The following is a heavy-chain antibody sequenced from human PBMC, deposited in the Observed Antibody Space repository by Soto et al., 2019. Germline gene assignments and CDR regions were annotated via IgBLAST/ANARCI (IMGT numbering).Heavy chain of an antibody. D-gene: IGHD3-3*01. CDR3: ARSGSGYYTLYYYYGMDV. Sequence: PRGSLRLSCAASGFPFSMFAMIWVRQAPGKGLEWVSSISGSIGRVYYADSVKGRFTISRDNSKKTVYLELRSLRSDDTAVYYCARSGSGYYTLYYYYGMDVWGQGTTVTASS. V-gene: IGHV3-23*01. CDR1: GFPFSMFA. CDR2: ISGSIGRV. J-gene: IGHJ6*02.